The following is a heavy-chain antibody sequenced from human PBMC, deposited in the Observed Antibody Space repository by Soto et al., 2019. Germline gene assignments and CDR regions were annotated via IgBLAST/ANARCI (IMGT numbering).Heavy chain of an antibody. J-gene: IGHJ4*02. CDR3: ARGRRDYYDSSGFSADY. D-gene: IGHD3-22*01. V-gene: IGHV1-69*13. CDR2: IIPIFGTS. CDR1: GGTFNNHA. Sequence: SAKVSCKASGGTFNNHAINWVRQAPGQGLEWMGGIIPIFGTSNYAQKFQGRATITADESTGTAYMELSSLRSEDTAVYYCARGRRDYYDSSGFSADYWGQGTLVTVSS.